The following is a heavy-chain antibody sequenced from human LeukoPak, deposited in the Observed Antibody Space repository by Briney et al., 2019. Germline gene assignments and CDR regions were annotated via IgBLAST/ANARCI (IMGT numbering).Heavy chain of an antibody. J-gene: IGHJ5*02. D-gene: IGHD2-15*01. CDR3: ATDQTAHCSGGSCYHNWFDP. Sequence: GGSLRLSCAASGFIFSAYAMSWVRQAPGQGLEWISVIGTGGETHYAESVRGRFTISRSNFKNTLYLQMNSLRSEDTAVYYCATDQTAHCSGGSCYHNWFDPWGQGTLVIVSS. CDR2: IGTGGET. CDR1: GFIFSAYA. V-gene: IGHV3-23*01.